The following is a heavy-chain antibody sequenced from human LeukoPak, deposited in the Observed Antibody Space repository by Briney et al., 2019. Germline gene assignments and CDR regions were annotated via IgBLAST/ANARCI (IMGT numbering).Heavy chain of an antibody. CDR2: ISSSGSTM. CDR3: ASSSWYALDY. D-gene: IGHD6-13*01. Sequence: PGGSLRLSCAASGFTFSSYEMNWVRQASGKGLEWISYISSSGSTMYYADSVKGRFTISGDNAKNSLYLQMNSLRAEDTAIYYCASSSWYALDYWGQGTLVTVSS. J-gene: IGHJ4*02. CDR1: GFTFSSYE. V-gene: IGHV3-48*03.